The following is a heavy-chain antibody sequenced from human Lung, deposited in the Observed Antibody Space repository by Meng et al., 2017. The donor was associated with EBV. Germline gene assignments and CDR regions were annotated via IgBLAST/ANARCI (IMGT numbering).Heavy chain of an antibody. CDR2: IHYSGRT. V-gene: IGHV4-39*07. CDR3: AREVPMIVMNWLDP. D-gene: IGHD3-22*01. CDR1: GGSSSSSSHY. J-gene: IGHJ5*02. Sequence: HLHVEESGPGLVKPSESLSLTCTVAGGSSSSSSHYWDWIRQSPGKGLQWIGSIHYSGRTSYNPSLKSRVTISVDTSKNQFSLKLSSVVAADTAVYYCAREVPMIVMNWLDPWGQGTLVTVSS.